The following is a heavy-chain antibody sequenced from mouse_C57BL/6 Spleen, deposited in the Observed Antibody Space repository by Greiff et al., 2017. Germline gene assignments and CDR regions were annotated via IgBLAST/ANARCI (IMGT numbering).Heavy chain of an antibody. CDR3: ARKGITVVAPFAY. CDR2: INPGSGGT. Sequence: VKLQESGAELVRPGTSVKVSCKASGYAFTNYLIEWVKQRPGQGLEWIGVINPGSGGTNYNEKFKGKATLTADKSSSTAYMQLSSLTSEDSAVYFCARKGITVVAPFAYWGQGTLVTVS. J-gene: IGHJ3*01. CDR1: GYAFTNYL. D-gene: IGHD1-1*01. V-gene: IGHV1-54*01.